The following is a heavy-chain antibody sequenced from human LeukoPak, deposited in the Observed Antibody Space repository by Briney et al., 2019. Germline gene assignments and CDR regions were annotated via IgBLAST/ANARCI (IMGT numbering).Heavy chain of an antibody. Sequence: PGGSLRLSCAASGFTFSSYAMSWVRQAPGKGLEWVSAVSGSGGSTYYADSGKGRFTISRDNSRNTLYLQMNSLRAEDTAVYYCAKQLGYCSDVSCYFPYWGQGTLVTVSS. J-gene: IGHJ4*02. V-gene: IGHV3-23*01. CDR2: VSGSGGST. D-gene: IGHD2-15*01. CDR3: AKQLGYCSDVSCYFPY. CDR1: GFTFSSYA.